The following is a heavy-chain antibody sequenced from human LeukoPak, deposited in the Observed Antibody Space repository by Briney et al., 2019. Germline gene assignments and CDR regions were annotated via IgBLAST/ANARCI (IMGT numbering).Heavy chain of an antibody. CDR2: FKTKYNQV. Sequence: GGSLRLSCVASGFTFSDYAMNWVRQAPGKGLEWVSTFKTKYNQVYYAESVRGRLTISTDNSKNTVYLQMSSLRAEDTALYYCARSVPDYTRFGYWGQGALVTVSS. J-gene: IGHJ4*02. CDR1: GFTFSDYA. CDR3: ARSVPDYTRFGY. V-gene: IGHV3-23*05. D-gene: IGHD4-11*01.